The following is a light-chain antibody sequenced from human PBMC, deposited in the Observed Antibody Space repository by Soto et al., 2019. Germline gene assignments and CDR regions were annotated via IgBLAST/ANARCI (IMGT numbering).Light chain of an antibody. Sequence: VPMTQSPSPPSAFVGDRGSITCPASQSITTSLAWYQQKTGRAPKVLIYDASSLERGVPSRFSGSGSGTDFTLTISRLETEDFAVYFCQQYGDSPWTFGKGTKGDIK. V-gene: IGKV1-5*01. CDR3: QQYGDSPWT. CDR2: DAS. J-gene: IGKJ1*01. CDR1: QSITTS.